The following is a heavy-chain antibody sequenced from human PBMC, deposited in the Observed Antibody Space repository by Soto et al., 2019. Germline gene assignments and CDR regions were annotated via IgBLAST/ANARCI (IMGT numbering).Heavy chain of an antibody. J-gene: IGHJ4*02. D-gene: IGHD3-9*01. CDR3: ARGYDILTGCHFDY. Sequence: SETLSLTCTVSGGSISSGGYSWTWIRQHPGKGLEWIGYIYYSGSTYYKPSLKSRVTISVDTSKNQFSLKLSSVTAADTAVYYCARGYDILTGCHFDYWGQGTLVTVSS. CDR1: GGSISSGGYS. V-gene: IGHV4-31*03. CDR2: IYYSGST.